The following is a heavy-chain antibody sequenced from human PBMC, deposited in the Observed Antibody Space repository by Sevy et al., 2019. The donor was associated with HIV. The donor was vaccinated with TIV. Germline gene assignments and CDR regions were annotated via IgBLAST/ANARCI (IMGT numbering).Heavy chain of an antibody. Sequence: GRSLRLSCAASGFTFRSFDMSWVRQAPGKGLEWVSSISGSGGSTYYADSVKGRFTISRDNSKSTLYLQMNNLRAEDTALYYCAKALYATYFDYWGQGTLVTVSS. D-gene: IGHD4-17*01. CDR1: GFTFRSFD. CDR3: AKALYATYFDY. V-gene: IGHV3-23*01. CDR2: ISGSGGST. J-gene: IGHJ4*02.